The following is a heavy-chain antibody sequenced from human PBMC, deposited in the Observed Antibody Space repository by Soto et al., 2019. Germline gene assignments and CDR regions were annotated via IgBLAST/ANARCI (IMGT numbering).Heavy chain of an antibody. J-gene: IGHJ4*02. D-gene: IGHD2-2*01. V-gene: IGHV4-30-4*01. CDR2: IYYSGST. CDR3: ASTRYCISTSCMTLFDY. CDR1: GGSISSGDYY. Sequence: SETLSLTCTVSGGSISSGDYYRSWIRQPPGKGLEWIGYIYYSGSTYYNPSLKSRVTISVDTSKNQFSLKLSSVTAADTAVYYCASTRYCISTSCMTLFDYWGQGTLVTVSS.